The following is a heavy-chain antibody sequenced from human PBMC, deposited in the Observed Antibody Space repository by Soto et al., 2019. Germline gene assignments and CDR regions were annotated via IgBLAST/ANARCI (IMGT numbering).Heavy chain of an antibody. Sequence: VKVSCKASGYTFTGYYMHWVRQAPGQGLEWMGWINPNSGGTNYAQKFQGWVTMTRDTSISTAYMELSRLRSDDTAVYYCARGRYSSSWYYGMDVWGQGTTVTVSS. CDR3: ARGRYSSSWYYGMDV. V-gene: IGHV1-2*04. CDR1: GYTFTGYY. CDR2: INPNSGGT. J-gene: IGHJ6*02. D-gene: IGHD6-13*01.